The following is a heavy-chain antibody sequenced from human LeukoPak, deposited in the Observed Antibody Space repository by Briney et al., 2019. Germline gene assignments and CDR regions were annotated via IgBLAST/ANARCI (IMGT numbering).Heavy chain of an antibody. J-gene: IGHJ4*02. CDR1: GYTFTSYG. Sequence: ASVKVSCKASGYTFTSYGISLVRQAPGQGLEWMGWISAYNGNTNYAQKLQGRVTMTTDTSTSTAYMELRSLRSDDTAVYYCARERRGYCSSTSCLPTLDYWGQGTLVTVSS. V-gene: IGHV1-18*01. CDR3: ARERRGYCSSTSCLPTLDY. D-gene: IGHD2-2*01. CDR2: ISAYNGNT.